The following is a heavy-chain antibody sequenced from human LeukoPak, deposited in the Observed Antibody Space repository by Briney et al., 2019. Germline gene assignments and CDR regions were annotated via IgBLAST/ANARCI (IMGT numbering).Heavy chain of an antibody. CDR3: ARDRGAVTVDY. CDR1: GYTFTGYY. Sequence: WASVKASCKASGYTFTGYYMHWVRQAPGQGLEWMGWINPNSGGTNYAQKFQGRVTMTRDTSISTAYMELNRLRSDDTAVYYCARDRGAVTVDYWGQGTLVTVSS. V-gene: IGHV1-2*02. D-gene: IGHD3-10*01. J-gene: IGHJ4*02. CDR2: INPNSGGT.